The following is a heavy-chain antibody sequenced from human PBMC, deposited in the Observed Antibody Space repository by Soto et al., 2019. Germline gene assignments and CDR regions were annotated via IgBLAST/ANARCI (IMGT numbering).Heavy chain of an antibody. CDR3: STSSRNEYHFAMAA. V-gene: IGHV3-53*02. J-gene: IGHJ6*02. Sequence: EVHLVETGGGLIQPGGSLRLSCAASGLSVSSSDMSCVRQASGKGLEWGSVIYSGGSTHDADSVKGRFTISRDNSKNTVHLQMNSLRVDDTAVYFCSTSSRNEYHFAMAAWGQGTTVIVSS. CDR1: GLSVSSSD. CDR2: IYSGGST. D-gene: IGHD6-6*01.